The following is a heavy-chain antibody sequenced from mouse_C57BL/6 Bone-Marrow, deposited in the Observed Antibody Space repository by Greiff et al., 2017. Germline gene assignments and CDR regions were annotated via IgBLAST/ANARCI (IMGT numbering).Heavy chain of an antibody. CDR3: ARDYYGSSYVWYFDV. V-gene: IGHV1-9*01. CDR2: ILPGSGST. Sequence: QVQLQQSGAELMKPGASVKLSCKATGYTFTGYWIEWVKQRPGHGLEWIGEILPGSGSTTYNEKFKGKATFTADTSSNTAYMQLSSLTTEDSAIYYCARDYYGSSYVWYFDVWGTGTTVTVSS. CDR1: GYTFTGYW. D-gene: IGHD1-1*01. J-gene: IGHJ1*03.